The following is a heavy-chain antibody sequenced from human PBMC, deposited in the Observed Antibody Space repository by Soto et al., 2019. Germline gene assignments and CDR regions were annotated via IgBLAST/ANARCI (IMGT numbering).Heavy chain of an antibody. CDR3: ARGLSTITYYYGMDV. CDR2: INAGNGNT. V-gene: IGHV1-3*01. D-gene: IGHD5-12*01. CDR1: GYTFTSYA. Sequence: GASVKVSCKASGYTFTSYAMHWVRQAPGQRLEWMGWINAGNGNTKYSQKFQGRVTITRDTSASTAYMELSSLRSEDTAVYYCARGLSTITYYYGMDVWGQGTTVTVSS. J-gene: IGHJ6*02.